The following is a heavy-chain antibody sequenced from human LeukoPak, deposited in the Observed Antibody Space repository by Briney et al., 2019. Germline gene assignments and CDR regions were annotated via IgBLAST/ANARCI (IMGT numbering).Heavy chain of an antibody. CDR3: AREGSYCVGCGLYSFYF. CDR2: MHPGNGNT. D-gene: IGHD2-21*01. CDR1: GYRFISNY. Sequence: ASVKVSCKASGYRFISNYIQWVRQAPGLGPEWMGWMHPGNGNTRYAEKFQGRVTMTRDTSINTAYMDLSSLRSDDTAVYYCAREGSYCVGCGLYSFYFWGQGTLITVSS. J-gene: IGHJ4*02. V-gene: IGHV1-2*02.